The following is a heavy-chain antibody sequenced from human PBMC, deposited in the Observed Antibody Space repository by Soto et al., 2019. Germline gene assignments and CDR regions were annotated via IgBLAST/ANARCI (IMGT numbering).Heavy chain of an antibody. J-gene: IGHJ3*02. CDR1: GFTFSSYG. Sequence: LRLSCAASGFTFSSYGMHWVRQAPGKGLEWVAVIWYDGSNKYYADSVKGRFTISRDNSKNTLYLQMNSLRAEDTAVYYCARDLLLYSSGWYDAFDIWGQGTMVTVSS. CDR2: IWYDGSNK. CDR3: ARDLLLYSSGWYDAFDI. D-gene: IGHD6-19*01. V-gene: IGHV3-33*01.